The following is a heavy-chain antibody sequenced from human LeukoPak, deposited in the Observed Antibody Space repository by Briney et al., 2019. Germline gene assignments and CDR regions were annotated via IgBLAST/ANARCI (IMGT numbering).Heavy chain of an antibody. CDR3: ARGGSGSFSP. CDR2: IYYSGST. D-gene: IGHD3-10*01. Sequence: PSETLSLTCTVSGGXISSYYCSWIRQPPGKGLEWIGYIYYSGSTNYNPSLKSRVTISVDTSKNQFSLKLSSVTAADTAVYYCARGGSGSFSPWGQGTLVTVSS. J-gene: IGHJ5*02. CDR1: GGXISSYY. V-gene: IGHV4-59*01.